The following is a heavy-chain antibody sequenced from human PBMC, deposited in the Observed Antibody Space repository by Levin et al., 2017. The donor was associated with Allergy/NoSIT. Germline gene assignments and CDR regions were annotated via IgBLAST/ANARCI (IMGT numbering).Heavy chain of an antibody. CDR1: GFTFSSYS. CDR2: ISSSSSYI. CDR3: AGPMIVVVPPFDI. D-gene: IGHD3-22*01. J-gene: IGHJ3*02. Sequence: PGGSLRLSCAASGFTFSSYSMNWVRQAPGKGLEWVSSISSSSSYIYYADSVKGRFTISRDNAKNSLYLQMNSLRAEDTAVYYCAGPMIVVVPPFDIWGQGTMVTVSS. V-gene: IGHV3-21*01.